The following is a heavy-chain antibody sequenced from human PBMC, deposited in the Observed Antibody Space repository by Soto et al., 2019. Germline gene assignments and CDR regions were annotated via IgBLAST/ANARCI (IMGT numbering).Heavy chain of an antibody. J-gene: IGHJ6*02. Sequence: SVKGSCTASGGTFSSYAISWVRQAPGQGLEWMGGIIPIFGTANYAQKFQGRVTITADKSTSTAYMELSSLRSEDTAVYYCARDNGGEYSRNYGMDGWGQGTTVTVSS. CDR2: IIPIFGTA. CDR3: ARDNGGEYSRNYGMDG. V-gene: IGHV1-69*06. CDR1: GGTFSSYA. D-gene: IGHD6-6*01.